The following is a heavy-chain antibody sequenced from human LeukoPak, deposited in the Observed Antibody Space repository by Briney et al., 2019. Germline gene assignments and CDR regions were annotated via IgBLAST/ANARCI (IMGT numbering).Heavy chain of an antibody. CDR2: IYSGGST. Sequence: GGSLRLSCAASGFTVSSNYMSWVRQAPGKGLEWVSVIYSGGSTYYADSVKGRFTISRDNSKNTLYLQMNSLRAEDTAVHYCATGYGSGTRYYYYGMDVWGQGTTVTVSS. CDR3: ATGYGSGTRYYYYGMDV. J-gene: IGHJ6*02. D-gene: IGHD3-10*01. V-gene: IGHV3-66*01. CDR1: GFTVSSNY.